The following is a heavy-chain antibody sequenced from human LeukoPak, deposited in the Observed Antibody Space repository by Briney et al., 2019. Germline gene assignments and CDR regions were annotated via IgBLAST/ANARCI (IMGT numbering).Heavy chain of an antibody. V-gene: IGHV3-23*01. CDR3: AKYYSSSSGLWYYYYMDV. CDR2: ISGSDSST. J-gene: IGHJ6*03. Sequence: TGGSLRLSCAASGFTFSSYAMSWVRQAPGKGLEWVSTISGSDSSTYYADSVKGRFTISRDNSKNTLYLQMNSLRAEDTALYYCAKYYSSSSGLWYYYYMDVWGKGTTVTVSS. D-gene: IGHD6-6*01. CDR1: GFTFSSYA.